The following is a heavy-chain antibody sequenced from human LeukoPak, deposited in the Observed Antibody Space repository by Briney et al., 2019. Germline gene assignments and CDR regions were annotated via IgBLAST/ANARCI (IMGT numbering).Heavy chain of an antibody. D-gene: IGHD4-17*01. J-gene: IGHJ4*02. CDR2: IDPSDSYT. Sequence: GESLKISCKGSGYSFTSYWIGWVRQMPGKGLEWMGRIDPSDSYTNYSPSFQGHVTISADKSISTAYLQWSSLKASDTAMYYCARRREYYGDYDYWGQGTLVTVSS. CDR3: ARRREYYGDYDY. CDR1: GYSFTSYW. V-gene: IGHV5-10-1*01.